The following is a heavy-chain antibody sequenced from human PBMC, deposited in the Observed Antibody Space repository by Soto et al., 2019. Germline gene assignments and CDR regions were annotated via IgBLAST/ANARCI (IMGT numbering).Heavy chain of an antibody. CDR1: GGSISSGGYY. Sequence: ASETLSLTCTVSGGSISSGGYYWSWIRQHPGKGLEWIGYIYYSGSTYYNPSLKSRVTISVDTSKNQFSLKLSSVTAADTAVYYCARGSLVVPAANFDPWGQGTLVTVSS. V-gene: IGHV4-31*03. CDR2: IYYSGST. D-gene: IGHD2-2*01. CDR3: ARGSLVVPAANFDP. J-gene: IGHJ5*02.